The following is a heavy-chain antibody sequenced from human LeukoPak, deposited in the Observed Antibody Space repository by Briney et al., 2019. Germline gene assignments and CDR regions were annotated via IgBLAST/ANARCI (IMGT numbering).Heavy chain of an antibody. CDR2: IKSKTDGGKT. D-gene: IGHD3-10*01. V-gene: IGHV3-15*01. J-gene: IGHJ4*02. CDR3: STVSPYYGSGTTSPDS. Sequence: PGGSLRLSSAASGFPFSNAWMSWVRQAPGKGLEWVGRIKSKTDGGKTDYAAPVQGRFSISRDDSENTLYLQMNGLNTEDTAVYYCSTVSPYYGSGTTSPDSWGQGTLVVVSS. CDR1: GFPFSNAW.